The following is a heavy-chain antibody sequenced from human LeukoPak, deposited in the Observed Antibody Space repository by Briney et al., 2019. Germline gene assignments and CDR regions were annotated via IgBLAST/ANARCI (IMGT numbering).Heavy chain of an antibody. V-gene: IGHV4-61*02. CDR1: GDSINSGRYH. J-gene: IGHJ6*03. Sequence: PSETLSLTCTVSGDSINSGRYHWSWIRQPAGKGLEWIGRIYSSGRTNYNPSLKSRVTMSVDTSKNQFSLRLSSVTAADTAVYYCARQSVLRYSRLGYYMDVWGKGTTVTISS. D-gene: IGHD3-9*01. CDR3: ARQSVLRYSRLGYYMDV. CDR2: IYSSGRT.